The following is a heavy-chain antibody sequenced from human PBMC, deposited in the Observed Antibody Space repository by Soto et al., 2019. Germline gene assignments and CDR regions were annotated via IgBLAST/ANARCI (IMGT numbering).Heavy chain of an antibody. CDR2: ISAYNGNT. CDR3: ARDLGSGWNEWSSYYGMDV. Sequence: QVQLVQSGAEVKKPGASVKVSCKASGYTFTSYGISWVRQAPGQGLEWMGWISAYNGNTNYAQKLQGKVTMTTNTATSTGYTELRNLRSDDTAVYYSARDLGSGWNEWSSYYGMDVWGQGTTFTVSS. J-gene: IGHJ6*02. CDR1: GYTFTSYG. D-gene: IGHD6-19*01. V-gene: IGHV1-18*01.